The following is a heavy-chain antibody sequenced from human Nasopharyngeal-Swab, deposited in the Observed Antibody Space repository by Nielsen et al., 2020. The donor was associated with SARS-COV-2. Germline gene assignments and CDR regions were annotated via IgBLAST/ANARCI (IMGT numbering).Heavy chain of an antibody. D-gene: IGHD6-6*01. CDR1: GYSFTSYW. Sequence: GGSLRLSCKGSGYSFTSYWIGWVRQMPGKGLEWMGIIYPGDSDTRYSPSFQAQVTISADKSISTAYLQWSSLKASDTAMYYCARWYSSSTYYYYYYMDVWGKGTTVTVSS. CDR3: ARWYSSSTYYYYYYMDV. J-gene: IGHJ6*03. CDR2: IYPGDSDT. V-gene: IGHV5-51*01.